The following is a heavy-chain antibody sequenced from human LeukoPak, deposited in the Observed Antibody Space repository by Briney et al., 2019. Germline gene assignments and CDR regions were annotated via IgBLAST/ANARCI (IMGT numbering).Heavy chain of an antibody. Sequence: GASVKVSCKASGHSFTNYGITWIREAPGQGPEWLGWISGYNANAHYAQNVQGRVTLTTDTSTNTAYMELRGLTSDDTAMYYCARVGRGCSSIRCYWEDWFDPWGQGTLVIVSS. V-gene: IGHV1-18*01. CDR2: ISGYNANA. CDR1: GHSFTNYG. J-gene: IGHJ5*02. CDR3: ARVGRGCSSIRCYWEDWFDP. D-gene: IGHD2-2*01.